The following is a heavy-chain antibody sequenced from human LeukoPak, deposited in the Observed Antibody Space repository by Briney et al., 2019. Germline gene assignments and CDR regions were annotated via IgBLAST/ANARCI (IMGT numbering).Heavy chain of an antibody. D-gene: IGHD4-17*01. CDR3: VAGYGDYVPDDAFDI. Sequence: GGSLRLSCAASGFTFSNAWMSWVRQAPGKGLEWVGRIKSKTDGGTTDYAAPGKGRFTISRDDSKNTLYLQMNSLKTEDTAVYYCVAGYGDYVPDDAFDIWGQGTMVTVSS. CDR1: GFTFSNAW. V-gene: IGHV3-15*01. CDR2: IKSKTDGGTT. J-gene: IGHJ3*02.